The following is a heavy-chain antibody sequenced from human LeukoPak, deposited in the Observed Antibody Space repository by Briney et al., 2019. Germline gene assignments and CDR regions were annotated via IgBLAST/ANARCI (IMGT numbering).Heavy chain of an antibody. Sequence: GSLGLSCAASGFTFSSYWMSWVRQAPGKGLEWVANIKQDGSEKYYVDSVKGRFTISRDNAKNSLYLQMNSLRAEDTAVYYCARELLLWFGESPPSFDYWGQGTLVTVSS. CDR2: IKQDGSEK. CDR1: GFTFSSYW. V-gene: IGHV3-7*01. D-gene: IGHD3-10*01. CDR3: ARELLLWFGESPPSFDY. J-gene: IGHJ4*02.